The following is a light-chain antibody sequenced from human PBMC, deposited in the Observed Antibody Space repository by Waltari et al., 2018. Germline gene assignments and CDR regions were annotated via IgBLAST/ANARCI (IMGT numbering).Light chain of an antibody. CDR1: QSVLYSSNNKNY. Sequence: DIVMTQSPASLAVSLGERATINCKSSQSVLYSSNNKNYLGWYQQKPGQPPKLRIYVASTGECGCPDRVGGIGAGTDLTLSISRLQAEDVAVYYCQQYYSILRTFGQGTRLEIK. J-gene: IGKJ5*01. CDR3: QQYYSILRT. V-gene: IGKV4-1*01. CDR2: VAS.